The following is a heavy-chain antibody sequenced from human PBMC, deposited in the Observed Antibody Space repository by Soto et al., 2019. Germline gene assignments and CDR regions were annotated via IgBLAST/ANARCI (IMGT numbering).Heavy chain of an antibody. V-gene: IGHV3-21*01. Sequence: GGSLRLSCAASGFTFSSYSMNWVRQAPGKGLEWVSSISSSSSSYIYYADSVKGRFTISRDNAKNSLYLQMNSLRAEDTAVYYCARDSGSFGGVRDAFDIWGQGTMVTVSS. CDR2: ISSSSSSYI. CDR1: GFTFSSYS. D-gene: IGHD3-10*01. J-gene: IGHJ3*02. CDR3: ARDSGSFGGVRDAFDI.